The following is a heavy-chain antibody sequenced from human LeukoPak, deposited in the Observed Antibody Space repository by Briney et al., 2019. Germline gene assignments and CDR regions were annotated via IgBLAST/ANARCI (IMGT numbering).Heavy chain of an antibody. CDR2: FDPEDGET. Sequence: ASVKVSCKVSGYTLTELSMHWVRQAPGKGLEWMGGFDPEDGETIYAQKVQGRVTMTTDTSTSTAYMELRSLRSDDTAVYYCARDPLGMGSYFDYWGQGTLVTVSS. D-gene: IGHD7-27*01. CDR3: ARDPLGMGSYFDY. J-gene: IGHJ4*02. CDR1: GYTLTELS. V-gene: IGHV1-24*01.